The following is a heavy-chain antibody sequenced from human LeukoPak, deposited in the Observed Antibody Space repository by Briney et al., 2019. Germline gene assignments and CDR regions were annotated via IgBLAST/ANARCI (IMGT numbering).Heavy chain of an antibody. V-gene: IGHV4-4*02. CDR3: ARRHYDILTGYLNDY. Sequence: SETLSLTCAVSGGSISSSNWWSWVRQPPGKGLEWIGEIYHSGSTNYNPSLKSRVTISVDTSKNQFSLKLSSVTAADTAVYYCARRHYDILTGYLNDYWGQGTLVTVSS. D-gene: IGHD3-9*01. CDR2: IYHSGST. CDR1: GGSISSSNW. J-gene: IGHJ4*02.